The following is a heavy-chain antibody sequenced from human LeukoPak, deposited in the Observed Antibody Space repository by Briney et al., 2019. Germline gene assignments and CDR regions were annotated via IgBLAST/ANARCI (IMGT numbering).Heavy chain of an antibody. CDR2: ISGSGGST. D-gene: IGHD6-19*01. J-gene: IGHJ4*02. CDR3: AKDLGIAVADHNFDY. CDR1: GFTFSSYA. Sequence: PGGSLRLSCAASGFTFSSYAMSWVRQAPGKGLEWVSAISGSGGSTYYADSVKGRLTISRDNSKNTLYLQMNSLRAEDTAVYCCAKDLGIAVADHNFDYWGQGTLVTVSS. V-gene: IGHV3-23*01.